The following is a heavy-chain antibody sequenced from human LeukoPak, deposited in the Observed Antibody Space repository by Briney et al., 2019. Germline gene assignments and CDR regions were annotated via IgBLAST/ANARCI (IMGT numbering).Heavy chain of an antibody. D-gene: IGHD3-22*01. V-gene: IGHV5-51*01. CDR3: ARCSTCARSSGYYDAFDI. Sequence: GESLKISCKDSGGYWIGWVRQMPGKGLEWMGIIDPGASDIRYSPSFQGQVTISADGSISTAYLQWSSLKASDTAMYYCARCSTCARSSGYYDAFDIRGQGTMVTVSS. CDR2: IDPGASDI. J-gene: IGHJ3*02. CDR1: GGYW.